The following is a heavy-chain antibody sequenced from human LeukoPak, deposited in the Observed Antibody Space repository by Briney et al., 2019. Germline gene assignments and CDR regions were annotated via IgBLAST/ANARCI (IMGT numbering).Heavy chain of an antibody. D-gene: IGHD3-10*01. CDR3: AKRPPGSHGGNYFDY. Sequence: GGSLRLPCAASGFTFSSYAMSWVRQAPGKGLEWVSAISGSGGSTYYADSVKGRFTISRDNSKNTLYLQMNSLRAEDTAVYYCAKRPPGSHGGNYFDYWGQGTLVTVSS. CDR2: ISGSGGST. V-gene: IGHV3-23*01. CDR1: GFTFSSYA. J-gene: IGHJ4*02.